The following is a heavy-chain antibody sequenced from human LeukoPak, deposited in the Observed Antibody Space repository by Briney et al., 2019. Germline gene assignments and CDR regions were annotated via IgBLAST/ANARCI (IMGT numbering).Heavy chain of an antibody. J-gene: IGHJ4*02. V-gene: IGHV4-39*07. Sequence: SETLSLTCTVSGGSISSSSYYWGWIRQPPGKGLEWIGSIYYSGSTYYNPSLKSRVTISVDTSKNQFSLKLSSVTAADTAVYYCARGKLREYYFDYWGQGTLVTVSS. CDR1: GGSISSSSYY. CDR3: ARGKLREYYFDY. D-gene: IGHD4-17*01. CDR2: IYYSGST.